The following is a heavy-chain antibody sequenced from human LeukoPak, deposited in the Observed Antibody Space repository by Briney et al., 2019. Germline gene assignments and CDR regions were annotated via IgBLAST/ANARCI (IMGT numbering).Heavy chain of an antibody. V-gene: IGHV1-69*04. Sequence: SVKVSCKASGGTLSSYAMSWVRQAPGQGLEWLGRIIPLLGVANYAPKFQGRVTITADESTSTAYMELSSLKSEDTAIYYFVREGHYSSDHGQDLYFQHWGQGTLVTVSS. D-gene: IGHD3-22*01. CDR3: VREGHYSSDHGQDLYFQH. CDR1: GGTLSSYA. J-gene: IGHJ1*01. CDR2: IIPLLGVA.